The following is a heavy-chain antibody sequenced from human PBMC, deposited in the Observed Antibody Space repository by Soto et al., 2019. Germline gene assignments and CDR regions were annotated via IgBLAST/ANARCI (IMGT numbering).Heavy chain of an antibody. CDR3: ARAIRRQGRATDAFDI. CDR2: IIPIFGTA. V-gene: IGHV1-69*13. CDR1: GGTFSSYA. D-gene: IGHD5-12*01. J-gene: IGHJ3*02. Sequence: GASVKVSCKASGGTFSSYAISWVRQAPGQGLEWMGGIIPIFGTANYAQKFQGRVTITADESTSTAYMELSSLRSEDTAVYYCARAIRRQGRATDAFDIWGQGTMVTVSS.